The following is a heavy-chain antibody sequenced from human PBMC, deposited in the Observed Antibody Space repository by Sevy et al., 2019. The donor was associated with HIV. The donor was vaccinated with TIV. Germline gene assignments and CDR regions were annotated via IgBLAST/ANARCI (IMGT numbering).Heavy chain of an antibody. Sequence: GGSLRLSCSASGFNISPYALHWVRQTPGKGLQWLAVISKDGTNKDYADFVKGRFSLSRDNSKNTLYLQMSNLGPEDTAVYYCAKEGYYYDSHSADWFDPWGQGTLVTVSP. J-gene: IGHJ5*02. D-gene: IGHD3-22*01. CDR3: AKEGYYYDSHSADWFDP. CDR2: ISKDGTNK. CDR1: GFNISPYA. V-gene: IGHV3-30*04.